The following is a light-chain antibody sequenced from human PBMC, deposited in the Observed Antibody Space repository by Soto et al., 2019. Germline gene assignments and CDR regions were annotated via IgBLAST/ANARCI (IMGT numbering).Light chain of an antibody. V-gene: IGKV1-39*01. CDR1: QGVSGC. Sequence: DIQMTQSPSSLYASVGDRVTITCRASQGVSGCFRWYQQRQGRAPKLLIYSASNLLSGVPSRFSVSGSGTKLTRTSSSLQPEDFATSDCPQSDRTPHTFRGG. CDR2: SAS. CDR3: PQSDRTPHT. J-gene: IGKJ4*02.